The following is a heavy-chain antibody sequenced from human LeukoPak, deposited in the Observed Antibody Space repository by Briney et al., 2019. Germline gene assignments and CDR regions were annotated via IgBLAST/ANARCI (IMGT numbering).Heavy chain of an antibody. CDR2: VFTTGGT. J-gene: IGHJ6*03. CDR3: ARTSGSYSHPYYYYYYMDI. V-gene: IGHV4-4*07. Sequence: SETLSLTCTVSGASMSSSFWIWVRQSAGKGLEWIGHVFTTGGTNYNPSLKSRVSISVDKSKNQASLKLTSVTAADTAVYFCARTSGSYSHPYYYYYYMDIWGSGTTVTVSS. D-gene: IGHD3-10*01. CDR1: GASMSSSF.